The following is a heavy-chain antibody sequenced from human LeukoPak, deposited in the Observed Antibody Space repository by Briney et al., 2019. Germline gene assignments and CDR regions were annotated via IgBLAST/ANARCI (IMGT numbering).Heavy chain of an antibody. V-gene: IGHV3-53*01. J-gene: IGHJ2*01. CDR1: GFTVSSNY. Sequence: GGSLRLSCAASGFTVSSNYMSWVRQAPGKGLEWVSVIYSGGSTYYGDSVKGRFTIYRDNSRNALYLQMNSLRAEDTAVYYCARGGGYCSSTTCPNWYFDLWGRGTLVTVSS. CDR2: IYSGGST. D-gene: IGHD2-2*01. CDR3: ARGGGYCSSTTCPNWYFDL.